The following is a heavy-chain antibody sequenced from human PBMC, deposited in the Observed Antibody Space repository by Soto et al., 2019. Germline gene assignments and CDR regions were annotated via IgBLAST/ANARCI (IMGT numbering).Heavy chain of an antibody. V-gene: IGHV1-69*01. CDR2: IIPIFGTA. D-gene: IGHD2-2*01. CDR3: ARVHLGYCSSTSCRSNYYYYGMDV. Sequence: VQLVQSGAEVKKPGSSVKVSCKASGGTFSSYAISWVRQAPGQGLEWMGGIIPIFGTANYAQKFQGRVTITADESTSTAYMELSSLRSEDTAVYYCARVHLGYCSSTSCRSNYYYYGMDVWGQGTTVTVSS. CDR1: GGTFSSYA. J-gene: IGHJ6*02.